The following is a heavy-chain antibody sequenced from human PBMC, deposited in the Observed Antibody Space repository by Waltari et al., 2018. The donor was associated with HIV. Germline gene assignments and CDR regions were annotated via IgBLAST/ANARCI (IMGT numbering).Heavy chain of an antibody. Sequence: QVQLQESGPGLVKPSETLSLICAVSGYSLSRGYNWGWIRQPPGEGLEWIGSTSYSEGTYYNPSLRSRVTISLDTSKNQFSLNLNSVTAADTAVYYCAREKVDTTMAVGYYFDYWGQGTLVTVSS. CDR3: AREKVDTTMAVGYYFDY. CDR2: TSYSEGT. CDR1: GYSLSRGYN. D-gene: IGHD5-18*01. V-gene: IGHV4-38-2*02. J-gene: IGHJ4*02.